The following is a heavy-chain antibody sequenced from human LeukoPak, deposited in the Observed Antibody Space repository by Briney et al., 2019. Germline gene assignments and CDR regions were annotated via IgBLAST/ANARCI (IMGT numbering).Heavy chain of an antibody. CDR1: GYTFTIYG. CDR2: ISAYNGNT. V-gene: IGHV1-18*01. D-gene: IGHD3-22*01. J-gene: IGHJ4*02. Sequence: ASVTVSCKASGYTFTIYGISWVRQAPGQGLEWMGWISAYNGNTNYAQKLPGRVTMTTDTSTSTAYMELRSLRSDDTAVYYCARDLRRYDSSGYYYYWGQGTLVTVSS. CDR3: ARDLRRYDSSGYYYY.